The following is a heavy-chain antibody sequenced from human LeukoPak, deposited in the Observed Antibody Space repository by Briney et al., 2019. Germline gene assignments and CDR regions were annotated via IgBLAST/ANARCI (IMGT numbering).Heavy chain of an antibody. D-gene: IGHD1-26*01. V-gene: IGHV3-30-3*01. Sequence: GRSLRLSCAASGFTFSSYAMHWVRQAPGKGLEWVAVISYDGSNKYYADSVKGRFTISRDNSKNTLYLQMNSLRAEDTAVYYCARVLRKWELLEAFDIWGQGTMVTVSS. J-gene: IGHJ3*02. CDR2: ISYDGSNK. CDR1: GFTFSSYA. CDR3: ARVLRKWELLEAFDI.